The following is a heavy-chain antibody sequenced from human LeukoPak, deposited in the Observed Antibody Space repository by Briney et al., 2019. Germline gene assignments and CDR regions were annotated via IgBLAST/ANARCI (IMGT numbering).Heavy chain of an antibody. V-gene: IGHV4-39*01. Sequence: PETLSLTCPVSGDSFSSSTYYWGWVRQTPGKGLEWIGSTSYSGNAYYNPSLKSRVAISVDTSKNQFPLKLSSVTAADTAVYYCARHSGSGSYWDDAFDIWGQGTMVTVSS. CDR1: GDSFSSSTYY. CDR2: TSYSGNA. CDR3: ARHSGSGSYWDDAFDI. D-gene: IGHD3-10*01. J-gene: IGHJ3*02.